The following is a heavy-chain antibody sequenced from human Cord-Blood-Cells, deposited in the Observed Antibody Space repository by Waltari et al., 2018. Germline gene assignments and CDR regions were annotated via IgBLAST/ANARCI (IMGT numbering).Heavy chain of an antibody. D-gene: IGHD2-2*01. CDR3: AREDIVVVPDAFDI. Sequence: QVQLVQSGAEVKKPGASVKVSCKASGYTFTGSYMPLVRQAPGQGLEWMGWINPNSGGTNYAQKFQGRVTMTRDTSISTAYMELSRLRSDDTAVYYCAREDIVVVPDAFDIWGQGTMVTVSS. V-gene: IGHV1-2*02. J-gene: IGHJ3*02. CDR2: INPNSGGT. CDR1: GYTFTGSY.